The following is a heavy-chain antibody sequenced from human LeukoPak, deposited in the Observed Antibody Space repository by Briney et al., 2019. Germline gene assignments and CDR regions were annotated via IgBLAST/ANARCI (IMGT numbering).Heavy chain of an antibody. CDR3: ARGDRDAFDI. Sequence: GGSLRLSCAASGFTVSSNYMSWVRQAPGQGLEWVSVIYAGGSVSYTDSVKGRFTISRDNSKNTLYLQMDSLRAEDTAVYYCARGDRDAFDIWGQGTMVTVSS. CDR1: GFTVSSNY. V-gene: IGHV3-53*01. J-gene: IGHJ3*02. CDR2: IYAGGSV. D-gene: IGHD3-16*01.